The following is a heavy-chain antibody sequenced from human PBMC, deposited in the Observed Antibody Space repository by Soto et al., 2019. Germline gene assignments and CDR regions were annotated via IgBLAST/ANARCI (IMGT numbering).Heavy chain of an antibody. CDR2: ISSSSSTI. CDR1: GFTFSSYS. Sequence: GGSLRLSCAASGFTFSSYSMNWVRQAPGKGLEWVSYISSSSSTIYYADSVKGRFTISRDNAKNSLYLQMNSLRAEDTAVYYCARVSGSGPPNPADLDYWGQGTLVTVSS. V-gene: IGHV3-48*01. J-gene: IGHJ4*02. D-gene: IGHD3-10*01. CDR3: ARVSGSGPPNPADLDY.